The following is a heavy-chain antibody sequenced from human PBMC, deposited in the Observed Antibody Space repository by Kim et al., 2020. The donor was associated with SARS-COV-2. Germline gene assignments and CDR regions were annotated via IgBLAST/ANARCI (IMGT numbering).Heavy chain of an antibody. Sequence: SETLSLTCTVSGSSISNYYWTWIRQPPGKGLEWIGYIYYSGSTNYNPSLKSRVTISVDTSKNQFSMKLSSVTAADTALYYCARGESDSWYGYWGQGTLVTVSS. CDR1: GSSISNYY. V-gene: IGHV4-59*13. CDR2: IYYSGST. CDR3: ARGESDSWYGY. D-gene: IGHD6-13*01. J-gene: IGHJ4*02.